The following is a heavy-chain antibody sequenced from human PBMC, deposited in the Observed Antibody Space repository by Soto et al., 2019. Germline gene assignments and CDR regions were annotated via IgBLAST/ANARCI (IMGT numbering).Heavy chain of an antibody. Sequence: QVQLVQSGAEVKKPGASVKVSCKASGYTFTSYDINWVRQATGQGLEWMGWMNPNSGNTGYAQKFQGRVTMTRNTSISTAYMELSSLRSGDTAVYYCARAACGGSCYSEISDYYYYYMDVWGKGTTVTVSS. D-gene: IGHD2-15*01. J-gene: IGHJ6*03. CDR3: ARAACGGSCYSEISDYYYYYMDV. V-gene: IGHV1-8*01. CDR2: MNPNSGNT. CDR1: GYTFTSYD.